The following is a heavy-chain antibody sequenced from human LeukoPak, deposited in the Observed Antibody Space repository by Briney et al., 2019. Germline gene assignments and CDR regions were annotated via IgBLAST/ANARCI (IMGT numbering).Heavy chain of an antibody. V-gene: IGHV3-23*01. J-gene: IGHJ6*03. CDR1: GFTFSSFG. D-gene: IGHD2-15*01. CDR2: ISSTGGTT. CDR3: AKNGDRGAYCSGGTCYPYYYYYMDV. Sequence: GGSLRLSCAASGFTFSSFGMSWVRQVPGKGLEWVSSISSTGGTTYYADSVKGRFTISRDNSKNTLYLQMNSLRGEDTAIYYRAKNGDRGAYCSGGTCYPYYYYYMDVWGKGTTVTISS.